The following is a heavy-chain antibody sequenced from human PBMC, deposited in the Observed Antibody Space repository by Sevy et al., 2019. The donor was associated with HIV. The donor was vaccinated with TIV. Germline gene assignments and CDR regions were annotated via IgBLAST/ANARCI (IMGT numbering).Heavy chain of an antibody. CDR1: GFIFSTYS. J-gene: IGHJ4*02. V-gene: IGHV3-30-3*01. D-gene: IGHD6-13*01. CDR3: ARAYSSWFGTVHY. Sequence: GGSLRLSCAASGFIFSTYSMHWGRQAPGKGLEWVAAISYDGNNKYYADSVKGRFTISRDNPKNTLFLQVNSLRPEDTAVYYCARAYSSWFGTVHYWGQGTLVTVSS. CDR2: ISYDGNNK.